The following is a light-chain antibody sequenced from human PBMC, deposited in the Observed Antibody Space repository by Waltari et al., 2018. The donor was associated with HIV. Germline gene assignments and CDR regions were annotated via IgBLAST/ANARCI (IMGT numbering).Light chain of an antibody. Sequence: DIVMTQSPDSLAVSLGERATINCKSSQSVLYNSNNKNYLAWYQQKPGQHPKLLIYWASTRESGVPDRFSGSGSGTDFTLTISSLQTEDVAVYYCQQYYDTPWTFGQGTKVEIK. CDR2: WAS. CDR1: QSVLYNSNNKNY. V-gene: IGKV4-1*01. CDR3: QQYYDTPWT. J-gene: IGKJ1*01.